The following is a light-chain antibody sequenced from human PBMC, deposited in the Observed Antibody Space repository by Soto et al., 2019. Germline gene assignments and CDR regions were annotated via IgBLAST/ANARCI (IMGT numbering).Light chain of an antibody. V-gene: IGKV3-11*01. J-gene: IGKJ4*01. CDR3: QQGVT. CDR2: DAS. CDR1: QSVSSY. Sequence: EIVLTQSPATLSLSPGERATLSCRASQSVSSYLAWYQQKPGQAPRLLFYDASNRATGIPARFSGSGSGTDFTLTISSLEPEDFAVYYCQQGVTFGGGTKVDIK.